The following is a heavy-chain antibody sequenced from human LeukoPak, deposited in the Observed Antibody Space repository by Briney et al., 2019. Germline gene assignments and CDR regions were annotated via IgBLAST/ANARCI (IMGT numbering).Heavy chain of an antibody. V-gene: IGHV4-34*01. CDR2: INHSGST. CDR3: ASGYSAEYFQH. Sequence: SETLSLTCAVYGGSLSGYYWSWIRQPPGKGLEWIGEINHSGSTNYNPSLKSRVTISVDTSKNQFSLKLSSVTAADTAVYYCASGYSAEYFQHWGQGTLVTVSS. D-gene: IGHD2-15*01. CDR1: GGSLSGYY. J-gene: IGHJ1*01.